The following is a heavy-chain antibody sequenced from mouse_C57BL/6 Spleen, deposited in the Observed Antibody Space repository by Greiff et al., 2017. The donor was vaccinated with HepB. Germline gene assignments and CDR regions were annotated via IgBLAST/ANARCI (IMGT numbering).Heavy chain of an antibody. Sequence: EVMLVESGGGLVKPGGSLKLSCAASGFTFSSYTMSWVRQTPEKRLEWVATISGGGGNTYYPDSVKGRFTISRDNANNTLYLQMSRLGSEDTALYYCARSYDYDQAWFAYWGQGTLVTVST. J-gene: IGHJ3*01. D-gene: IGHD2-4*01. CDR3: ARSYDYDQAWFAY. CDR1: GFTFSSYT. V-gene: IGHV5-9*01. CDR2: ISGGGGNT.